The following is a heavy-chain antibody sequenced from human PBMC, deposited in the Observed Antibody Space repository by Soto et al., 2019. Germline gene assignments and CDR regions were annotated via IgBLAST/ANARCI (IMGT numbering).Heavy chain of an antibody. J-gene: IGHJ5*02. Sequence: SETLSLTCAVYGGSFSGYYWSWIRQPPGKGLEWIGEINHSGSTNYNPSLKSRVTISVDTSKNQFSLKLSSVTAADTAVYYCARRKPPYYYGSGNVNWFDPWGQGTLVTVS. CDR3: ARRKPPYYYGSGNVNWFDP. V-gene: IGHV4-34*01. D-gene: IGHD3-10*01. CDR1: GGSFSGYY. CDR2: INHSGST.